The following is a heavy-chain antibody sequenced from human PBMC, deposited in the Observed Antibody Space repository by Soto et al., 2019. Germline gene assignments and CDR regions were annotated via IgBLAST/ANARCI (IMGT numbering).Heavy chain of an antibody. CDR1: GGSISSGDYY. CDR2: IYYSGST. J-gene: IGHJ4*02. CDR3: ATYGSGSYKPTTFDY. D-gene: IGHD3-10*01. Sequence: QVQLQESGPGLVKPSQTLSLTCTVSGGSISSGDYYWSWIRQHPGKGLEWIGYIYYSGSTYYNPSLKSRVTISVDTSKNQFSLKLSSVTAAYTAVYYCATYGSGSYKPTTFDYWGQGTLVTVSS. V-gene: IGHV4-31*03.